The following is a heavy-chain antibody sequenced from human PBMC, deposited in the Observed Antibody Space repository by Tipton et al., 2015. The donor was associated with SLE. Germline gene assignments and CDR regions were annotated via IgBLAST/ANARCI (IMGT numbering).Heavy chain of an antibody. CDR2: IFYNGRT. V-gene: IGHV4-31*03. Sequence: LRLSCTVSGGSISIGGYYWSWIRQHPGKGLEWMGSIFYNGRTKYDPSLESRVSISVGTSKNQFSLKLTSVTAADTAVYYCARDRYYGSGRFDYWGQGILVTVSS. CDR1: GGSISIGGYY. J-gene: IGHJ4*02. D-gene: IGHD3-10*01. CDR3: ARDRYYGSGRFDY.